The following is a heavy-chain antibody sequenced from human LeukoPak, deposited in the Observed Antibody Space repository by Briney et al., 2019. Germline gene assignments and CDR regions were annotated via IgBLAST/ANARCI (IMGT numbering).Heavy chain of an antibody. CDR2: IHYRGTT. J-gene: IGHJ4*02. CDR1: GGSISSSSYY. D-gene: IGHD5/OR15-5a*01. CDR3: ARQDGYRVPRGY. Sequence: WETLSLTCTVSGGSISSSSYYWGWVRQSPGKGLEWIVAIHYRGTTYYNPSLKSRVTMSVDTSKNQFSLKRTWVTAADAAVYYCARQDGYRVPRGYWGQGTLVTVSS. V-gene: IGHV4-39*01.